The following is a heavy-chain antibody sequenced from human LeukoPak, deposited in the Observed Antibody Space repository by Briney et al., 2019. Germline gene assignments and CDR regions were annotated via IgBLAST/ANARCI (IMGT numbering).Heavy chain of an antibody. Sequence: AVTVSFTSAGYTFTIYDFNWVRQAPGQGLAWMGCMNPNSGNTDYAQKLQVRVTITRNTSRSTAYMELSSLRSEDTAVYYCARALPHRPLMDTTRVQHWFDPWGQGTLVTVSS. CDR1: GYTFTIYD. J-gene: IGHJ5*02. CDR3: ARALPHRPLMDTTRVQHWFDP. D-gene: IGHD5-18*01. V-gene: IGHV1-8*01. CDR2: MNPNSGNT.